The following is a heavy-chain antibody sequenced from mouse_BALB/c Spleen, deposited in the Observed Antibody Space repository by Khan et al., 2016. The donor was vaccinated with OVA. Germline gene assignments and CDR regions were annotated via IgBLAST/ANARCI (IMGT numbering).Heavy chain of an antibody. J-gene: IGHJ2*01. CDR1: GYSITSGYG. CDR2: ISYSGST. D-gene: IGHD1-1*01. Sequence: EVQLQELGPGLVKPSQSLSLTCTVTGYSITSGYGWNWIRQFPGNKLEWMGYISYSGSTNYNPSLKSRISITRDTSKNQFFLQLNSVTTEDTATYYRGRTGRIEYWGQGTILTVSS. CDR3: GRTGRIEY. V-gene: IGHV3-2*02.